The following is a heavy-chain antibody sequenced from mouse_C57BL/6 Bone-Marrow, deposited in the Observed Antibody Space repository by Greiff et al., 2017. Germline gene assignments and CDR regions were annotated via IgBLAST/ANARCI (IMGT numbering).Heavy chain of an antibody. CDR2: ISYDGSN. D-gene: IGHD1-1*01. V-gene: IGHV3-6*01. Sequence: EVQLQQSGPGLVKPSQSLSLTCSVTGYSITSGYYWNWIRQFPGNKLEWMGYISYDGSNNYNPSLKNRISITRDTSKNQFFLKLNSVTTEDTATYYCARDYYYGSSYGFFAYWGQGTLVTVSA. CDR1: GYSITSGYY. CDR3: ARDYYYGSSYGFFAY. J-gene: IGHJ3*01.